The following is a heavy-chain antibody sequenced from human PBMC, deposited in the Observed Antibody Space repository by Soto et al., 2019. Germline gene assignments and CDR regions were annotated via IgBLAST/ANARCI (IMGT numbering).Heavy chain of an antibody. J-gene: IGHJ4*02. D-gene: IGHD6-19*01. Sequence: VQLVESGGGLVKPGGSLRLSCAASGFTFSSYSMNWVRQAPGKGLEWVSSISSSSSYIYYADSVKGRFTISRDNAKNSLYLQMNSLRAEDTAVYYCARDRSSGWYASSYYWGQGTLVTVSS. CDR1: GFTFSSYS. V-gene: IGHV3-21*01. CDR2: ISSSSSYI. CDR3: ARDRSSGWYASSYY.